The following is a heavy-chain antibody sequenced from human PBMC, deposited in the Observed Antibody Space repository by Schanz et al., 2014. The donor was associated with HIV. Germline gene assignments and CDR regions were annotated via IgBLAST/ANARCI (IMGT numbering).Heavy chain of an antibody. CDR2: INPNSGDT. Sequence: QVQLVQSGAEVKKPGASVKVSCKASGYTFTRYYMHWVRQAPRQGLVWMGWINPNSGDTKYEQKFQDRVTMTRDMSINTVYMELTGLRSDDTAVFFCARDGGSTGDYFDSWGQGTLVTVSS. CDR1: GYTFTRYY. CDR3: ARDGGSTGDYFDS. V-gene: IGHV1-2*02. J-gene: IGHJ4*02. D-gene: IGHD7-27*01.